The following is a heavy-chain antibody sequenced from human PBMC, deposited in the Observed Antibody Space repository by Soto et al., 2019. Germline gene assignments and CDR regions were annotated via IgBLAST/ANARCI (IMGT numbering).Heavy chain of an antibody. V-gene: IGHV1-18*01. Sequence: KISRKDSCYNFTNFWLSGVRKAPGQRHEWMGWISAYNGNTNYAQKLQGRVTMTTDTSTSTAYMELRSLRSDDTAVYYCARDLGAIYDILTGYGMDVWGQGTTVTVSS. CDR2: ISAYNGNT. CDR1: CYNFTNFW. CDR3: ARDLGAIYDILTGYGMDV. J-gene: IGHJ6*02. D-gene: IGHD3-9*01.